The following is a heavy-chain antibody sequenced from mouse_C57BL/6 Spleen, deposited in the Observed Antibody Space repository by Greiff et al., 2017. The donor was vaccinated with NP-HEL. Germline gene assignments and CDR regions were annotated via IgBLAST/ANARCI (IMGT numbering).Heavy chain of an antibody. CDR2: ISSGSSTI. CDR3: ARDYGNYGGLNY. D-gene: IGHD2-1*01. CDR1: GFTFSDYG. V-gene: IGHV5-17*01. J-gene: IGHJ2*01. Sequence: EVKLVESGGGLVKPGGSLKLSCAASGFTFSDYGMHWVRQAPEKGLEWVAYISSGSSTIYYADTVKGRFTISRDNAKNTLFLQMTSLRSEDTAMYYCARDYGNYGGLNYWGHCTTLTVSS.